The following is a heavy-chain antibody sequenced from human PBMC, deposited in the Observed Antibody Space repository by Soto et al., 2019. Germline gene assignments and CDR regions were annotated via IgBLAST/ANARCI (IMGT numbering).Heavy chain of an antibody. V-gene: IGHV1-69*01. Sequence: VQPVQSGAEVKKPGSSVKVSCKASGGTFSSYAISWVRQAPGQGLEWMGGIIPIFDTGNYAQKFHGRVTITADESTSTAYMELSSLRSDDTAVYYCARGLGSYYYYGMDVWGQGTTVSVSS. D-gene: IGHD3-10*01. CDR1: GGTFSSYA. CDR2: IIPIFDTG. CDR3: ARGLGSYYYYGMDV. J-gene: IGHJ6*02.